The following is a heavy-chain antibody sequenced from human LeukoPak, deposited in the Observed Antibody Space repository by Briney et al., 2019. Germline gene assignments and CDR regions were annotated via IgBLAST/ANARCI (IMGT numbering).Heavy chain of an antibody. J-gene: IGHJ4*02. V-gene: IGHV3-30*03. CDR1: GFTFSSYG. CDR2: ISYDGSNK. Sequence: HPGGPLRLSCAASGFTFSSYGMHWVRQAPGKGLEWVAVISYDGSNKYYADSVKGRFTISRDNSKNTLYLQMNSLRAEDTAVYYCAHTGGSGWYSLVWFDYWGQGTLVTVSS. CDR3: AHTGGSGWYSLVWFDY. D-gene: IGHD6-19*01.